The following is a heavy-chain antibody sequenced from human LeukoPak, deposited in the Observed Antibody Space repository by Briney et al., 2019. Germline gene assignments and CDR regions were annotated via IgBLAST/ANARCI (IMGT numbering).Heavy chain of an antibody. CDR2: INPNSGGT. D-gene: IGHD3-9*01. CDR3: AGFDILTGSCDY. J-gene: IGHJ4*02. Sequence: ASVKVSCKASGYTFTGYYMHWVRQAPGQGDEWMGWINPNSGGTNYAQKFQGRVTMTRDTSISTAYMELSRLRSDDTAVYYCAGFDILTGSCDYWGQGTLVTVSS. CDR1: GYTFTGYY. V-gene: IGHV1-2*02.